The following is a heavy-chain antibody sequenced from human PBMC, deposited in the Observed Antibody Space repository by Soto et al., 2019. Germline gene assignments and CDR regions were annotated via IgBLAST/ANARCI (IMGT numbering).Heavy chain of an antibody. CDR3: ARVGYYYDSSGYYMSFDY. CDR1: GYTFTSYD. CDR2: MNPNSGNT. D-gene: IGHD3-22*01. Sequence: VASVKVPCKASGYTFTSYDINWVRQATGQGLEWMGWMNPNSGNTGYAQKFQGRVTMTRNTSISTAYTELSSLRSEDTAVYYCARVGYYYDSSGYYMSFDYWGQGTLVTVSS. V-gene: IGHV1-8*01. J-gene: IGHJ4*02.